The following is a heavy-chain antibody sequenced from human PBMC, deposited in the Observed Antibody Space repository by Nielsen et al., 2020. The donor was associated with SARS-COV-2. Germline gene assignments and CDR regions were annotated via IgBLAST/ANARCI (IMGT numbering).Heavy chain of an antibody. J-gene: IGHJ4*02. CDR3: ARNYFGVVRYPLDY. Sequence: GGSLRLSCAASGVTVSSNYMSWVRQAPGKGLEWVSVIYSGGSTYSADSVKGRFTISRDNSKNTLYLQMNSLRAEDTAVYYCARNYFGVVRYPLDYWGQGTLVTVSS. V-gene: IGHV3-66*01. CDR1: GVTVSSNY. D-gene: IGHD3-3*01. CDR2: IYSGGST.